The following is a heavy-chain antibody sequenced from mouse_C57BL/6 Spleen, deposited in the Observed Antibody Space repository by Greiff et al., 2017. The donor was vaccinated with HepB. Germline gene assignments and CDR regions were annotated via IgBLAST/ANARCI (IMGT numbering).Heavy chain of an antibody. V-gene: IGHV3-6*01. CDR1: GYSITSGYY. J-gene: IGHJ4*01. CDR3: ARYYYDGYYDAMDY. CDR2: ISYDGSN. D-gene: IGHD2-3*01. Sequence: VQLQQSGPGLVKPSQSLSLTCSVTGYSITSGYYWNWIRQFPGNKLEWMGYISYDGSNNYNPSLKNRISITRDTSKNQFFLKLNSVTTEDTATYYCARYYYDGYYDAMDYWGQGTSVTVSS.